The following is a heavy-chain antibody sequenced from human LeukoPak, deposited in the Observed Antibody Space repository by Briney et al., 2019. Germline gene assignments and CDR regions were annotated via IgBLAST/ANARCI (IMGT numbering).Heavy chain of an antibody. CDR2: ISSSSSSR. J-gene: IGHJ4*02. CDR3: ARMSGSRLPGY. D-gene: IGHD3-3*01. V-gene: IGHV3-48*01. CDR1: GFTFSSHS. Sequence: GGSLRLSCAASGFTFSSHSMNWVRQAPGKGLEWVSYISSSSSSRYYADSVKGRFTISRDDAKNSLYLQMNSLRAEDTAVYYCARMSGSRLPGYWGQGALVTVSS.